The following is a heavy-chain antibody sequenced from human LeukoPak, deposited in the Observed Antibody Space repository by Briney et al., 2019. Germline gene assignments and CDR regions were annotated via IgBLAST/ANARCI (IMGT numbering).Heavy chain of an antibody. CDR1: GFTISSYW. Sequence: GGSLRLSCAASGFTISSYWMNWVRQAPGKGLEWVANIKQDGSEKKYVDSVKGRFTISRDNAKNSLYLQMNSLRAEDTAVYYCARQAAAGTLRYFDYWGQGTLVTVSS. CDR2: IKQDGSEK. D-gene: IGHD6-13*01. V-gene: IGHV3-7*02. CDR3: ARQAAAGTLRYFDY. J-gene: IGHJ4*02.